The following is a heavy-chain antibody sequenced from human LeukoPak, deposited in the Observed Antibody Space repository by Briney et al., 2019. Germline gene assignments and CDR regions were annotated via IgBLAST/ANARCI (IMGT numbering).Heavy chain of an antibody. J-gene: IGHJ3*02. Sequence: GGSLRLSCAASGFTVNNKYMTWVRQAPGRGLEWVSLIYNDGRTYYADSVKGRCTISRDNLKNVLYLQMNSLKVEDTALYYCARGLFLSGYLDAFDIWGQGTVVTVSS. D-gene: IGHD3-22*01. CDR1: GFTVNNKY. V-gene: IGHV3-53*01. CDR3: ARGLFLSGYLDAFDI. CDR2: IYNDGRT.